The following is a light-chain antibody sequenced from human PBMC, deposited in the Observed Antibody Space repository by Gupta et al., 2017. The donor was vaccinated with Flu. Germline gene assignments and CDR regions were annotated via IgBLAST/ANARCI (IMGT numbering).Light chain of an antibody. V-gene: IGKV4-1*01. CDR2: WAS. Sequence: SLCERATINRNSSKSVLCTRNNREYSAWHQQQQGHPTKLIIAWASSRGSGVPDRCTGSGSGTYFPPTISSLQAEVAAYYYCQQYNNPPPTFGQGTRLEIK. CDR3: QQYNNPPPT. J-gene: IGKJ5*01. CDR1: KSVLCTRNNREY.